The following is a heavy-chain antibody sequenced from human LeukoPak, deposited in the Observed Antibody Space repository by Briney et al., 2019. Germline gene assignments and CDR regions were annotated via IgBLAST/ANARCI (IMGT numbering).Heavy chain of an antibody. Sequence: PGGSLRLSYTASGFTFSGYEKNWVRQAPGKGLEWVSYIGSSGSALYYADSVKRRFTISRDNAKNSLYLQLNSLRAEDTAAYYCARVGPNWNNFDYWGQGTLVTVSS. J-gene: IGHJ4*02. V-gene: IGHV3-48*03. CDR3: ARVGPNWNNFDY. CDR2: IGSSGSAL. D-gene: IGHD1/OR15-1a*01. CDR1: GFTFSGYE.